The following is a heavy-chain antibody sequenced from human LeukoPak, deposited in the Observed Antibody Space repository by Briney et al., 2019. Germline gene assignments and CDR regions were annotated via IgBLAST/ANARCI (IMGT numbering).Heavy chain of an antibody. J-gene: IGHJ4*02. CDR2: IVGSGRST. Sequence: GGSLRLSCAASGFPFSSHPMLCARQAPGRGREWVSAIVGSGRSTYYADSVKGRFTISRDNSKNTLYLQMNSLRAEDTAVYYCAKAGRYCSSTGCYQIDYWGQGTLVTVSS. CDR3: AKAGRYCSSTGCYQIDY. D-gene: IGHD2-2*01. V-gene: IGHV3-23*01. CDR1: GFPFSSHP.